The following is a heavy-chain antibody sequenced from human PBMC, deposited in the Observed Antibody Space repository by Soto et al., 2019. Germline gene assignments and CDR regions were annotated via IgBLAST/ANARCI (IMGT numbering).Heavy chain of an antibody. J-gene: IGHJ4*02. D-gene: IGHD1-26*01. CDR3: TPGREQNFQ. CDR1: GLTVSNNY. V-gene: IGHV3-66*01. CDR2: IYSGGNT. Sequence: ESGGGLVQPGGSLRLSCAASGLTVSNNYITWVRQAPGKGLEWVSLIYSGGNTYYADSVKGRFTISRDSSRNTVYLQMHSLRPEDTAVYYCTPGREQNFQWGQGTLVTVSS.